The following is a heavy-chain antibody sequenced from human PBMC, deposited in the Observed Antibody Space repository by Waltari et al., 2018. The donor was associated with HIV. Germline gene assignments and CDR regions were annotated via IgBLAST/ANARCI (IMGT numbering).Heavy chain of an antibody. CDR2: IIPIFGTA. CDR1: GGTFSSYA. CDR3: AGQTSIAALRGWFDP. V-gene: IGHV1-69*12. J-gene: IGHJ5*02. Sequence: QVQLVQSGAEVKKPGSSVKVSCKAPGGTFSSYAISWVGQAAGQGLEWRGGIIPIFGTANYAQKFQGRVTITADESTSTAYMELSSLRSEDTAVYYCAGQTSIAALRGWFDPWGQGTLVTVSS. D-gene: IGHD6-6*01.